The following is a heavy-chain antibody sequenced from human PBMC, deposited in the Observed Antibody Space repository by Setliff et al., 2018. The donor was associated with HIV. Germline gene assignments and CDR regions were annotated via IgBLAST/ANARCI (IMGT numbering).Heavy chain of an antibody. Sequence: SETLSLTCTVTDDSISRSSYYWVWIRQSPGKGLEWIGSIYYTGTTNYNPSLKSRVTISVETSKVQFSLKLNSVTVVDTAVYFCARLKRDGTYFFDFWGQGTLVTVSS. CDR3: ARLKRDGTYFFDF. D-gene: IGHD2-21*01. V-gene: IGHV4-39*01. CDR2: IYYTGTT. J-gene: IGHJ4*02. CDR1: DDSISRSSYY.